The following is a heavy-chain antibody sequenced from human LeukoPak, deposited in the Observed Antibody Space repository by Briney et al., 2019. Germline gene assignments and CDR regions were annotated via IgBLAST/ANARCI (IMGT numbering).Heavy chain of an antibody. J-gene: IGHJ6*03. D-gene: IGHD3-16*01. V-gene: IGHV3-11*04. CDR1: GFNLDDHG. CDR2: IKGIGPTT. Sequence: GGSLRLSCAASGFNLDDHGMSWIRQAPGKGLEWVSTIKGIGPTTYYADSLKGRFTISRDNAKNSLFLQMSSLRADDTAIYYCARAGELRYMDVWGKGTAVTVSS. CDR3: ARAGELRYMDV.